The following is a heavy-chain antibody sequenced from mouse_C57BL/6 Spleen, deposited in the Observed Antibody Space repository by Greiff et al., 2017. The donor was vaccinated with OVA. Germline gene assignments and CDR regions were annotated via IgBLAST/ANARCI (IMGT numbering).Heavy chain of an antibody. V-gene: IGHV1-81*01. D-gene: IGHD1-1*01. Sequence: VKLMESGAELARPGASVKLSCKASGYTFTSYGISWVKQRTGQGLEWIGEIYPRSGNTYYNEKFKGKATLTADKSSSTAYMELRSLTSEDSAVYFCARRITTVVANYFDYWGQGTTLTVSS. J-gene: IGHJ2*01. CDR3: ARRITTVVANYFDY. CDR1: GYTFTSYG. CDR2: IYPRSGNT.